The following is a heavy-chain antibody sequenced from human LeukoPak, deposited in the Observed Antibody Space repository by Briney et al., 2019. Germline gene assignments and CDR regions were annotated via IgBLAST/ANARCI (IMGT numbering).Heavy chain of an antibody. Sequence: PGGSLRLSCAASGFTFSNSEMNWVRQAPGKGLEWVSYISRSGGTLYYADSVKGRFTISRDNSKNTLYLQMNSLTAEDTAVYYCARVGCTGGSCLPYYYYAMDVWGQGTTVTVSS. CDR3: ARVGCTGGSCLPYYYYAMDV. V-gene: IGHV3-48*03. CDR2: ISRSGGTL. CDR1: GFTFSNSE. D-gene: IGHD2-15*01. J-gene: IGHJ6*02.